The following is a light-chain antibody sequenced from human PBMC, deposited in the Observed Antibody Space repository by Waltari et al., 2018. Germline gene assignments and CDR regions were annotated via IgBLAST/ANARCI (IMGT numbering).Light chain of an antibody. J-gene: IGLJ1*01. CDR2: YDS. Sequence: YVLTQPPSVSVAPGKTATITCGEDNIETKSVHWYQQKPGQAPILIMFYDSERPSGIPERFSGANSGNPATRTISRVEAGDEADYYCQVWDSYRHHYVFGTGTKVTVL. CDR1: NIETKS. V-gene: IGLV3-21*04. CDR3: QVWDSYRHHYV.